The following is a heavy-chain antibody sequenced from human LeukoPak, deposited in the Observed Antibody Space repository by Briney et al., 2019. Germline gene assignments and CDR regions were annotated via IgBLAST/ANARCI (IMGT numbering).Heavy chain of an antibody. CDR2: IYPGDSDT. J-gene: IGHJ3*02. Sequence: GESLKTSCKGSGYSFTSYWIGWVRQMPGKGLEWMGIIYPGDSDTRYSPSFQGQVTISADKSISTAYLQWSSLKASDTAMYYCARGGSGSYPSDAFNIWGQGTMVTVSS. D-gene: IGHD1-26*01. CDR1: GYSFTSYW. V-gene: IGHV5-51*03. CDR3: ARGGSGSYPSDAFNI.